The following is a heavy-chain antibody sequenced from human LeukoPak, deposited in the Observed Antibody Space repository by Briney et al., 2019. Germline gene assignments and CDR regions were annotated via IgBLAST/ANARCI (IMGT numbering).Heavy chain of an antibody. CDR2: IYYSGST. J-gene: IGHJ5*02. CDR3: AREEGSVGWFDP. V-gene: IGHV4-30-4*01. Sequence: SETLSLTCTVSGGSISSGDYYWSWIRQPPGKGLEWIGYIYYSGSTYYNPSLKSRVTISVDTSKNQFSLKLSSVTAADTAVYYCAREEGSVGWFDPWGQGTLVTVSS. D-gene: IGHD3-10*01. CDR1: GGSISSGDYY.